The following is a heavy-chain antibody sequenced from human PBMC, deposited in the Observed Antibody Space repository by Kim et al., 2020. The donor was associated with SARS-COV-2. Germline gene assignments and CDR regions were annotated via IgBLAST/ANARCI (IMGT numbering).Heavy chain of an antibody. D-gene: IGHD2-21*01. J-gene: IGHJ3*02. V-gene: IGHV1-3*01. CDR2: INAGNGNT. CDR3: ARGGGYCGGDCYSARYDAFDI. CDR1: GYTFTSYA. Sequence: ASVKVSCKASGYTFTSYAMHWVRQAPGQRLEWMGWINAGNGNTKYSQKFQGRVTITRDTSASTAYMELSSLRSEDTAVYYCARGGGYCGGDCYSARYDAFDIWGQGTMVTVSS.